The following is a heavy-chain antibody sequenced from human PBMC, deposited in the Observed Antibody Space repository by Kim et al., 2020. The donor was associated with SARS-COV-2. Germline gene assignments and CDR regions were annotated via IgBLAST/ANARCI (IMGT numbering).Heavy chain of an antibody. CDR1: GFTFGDYA. CDR2: ISWNSAKT. CDR3: VKYIRNWSFDY. J-gene: IGHJ4*02. V-gene: IGHV3-9*01. Sequence: GGSLRLSCAASGFTFGDYAMECVRQGPGKGLEWVSHISWNSAKTGYADSVKGRFTISRDNAKNSLYLQMNSLRPEDTALYYCVKYIRNWSFDYWGQGTV. D-gene: IGHD1-1*01.